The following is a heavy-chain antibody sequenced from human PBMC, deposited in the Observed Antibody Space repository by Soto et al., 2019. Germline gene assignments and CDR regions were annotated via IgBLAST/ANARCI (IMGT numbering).Heavy chain of an antibody. V-gene: IGHV3-21*01. J-gene: IGHJ4*02. CDR2: ISSSSSYI. D-gene: IGHD6-13*01. CDR1: GFTFSSYS. Sequence: GSLRLSCAASGFTFSSYSMNWVRQAPGKGLEWVSSISSSSSYIYYADSVKGRFTISRDNAKNSLYLQMNSLRAEDTAVYYCARGSRYSRNYFDYWGQGTLVTVSS. CDR3: ARGSRYSRNYFDY.